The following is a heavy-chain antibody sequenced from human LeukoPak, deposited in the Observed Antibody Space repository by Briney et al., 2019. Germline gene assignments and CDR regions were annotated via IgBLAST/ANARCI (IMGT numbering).Heavy chain of an antibody. Sequence: GGSLRLSCTTSGFIFGNYAMSCFRQAPGKGREWVAFIRTKAYGAKTEYAASVKGRFSISRDDSTSSAYLEMNSLKTEDTAVYYCTTSGYCSSAGCLAAGYYNYMDVWGRGTTVTVSS. CDR1: GFIFGNYA. CDR3: TTSGYCSSAGCLAAGYYNYMDV. J-gene: IGHJ6*03. D-gene: IGHD2-2*01. CDR2: IRTKAYGAKT. V-gene: IGHV3-49*03.